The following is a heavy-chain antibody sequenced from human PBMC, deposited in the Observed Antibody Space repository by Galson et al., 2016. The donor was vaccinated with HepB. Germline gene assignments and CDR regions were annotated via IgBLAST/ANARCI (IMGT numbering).Heavy chain of an antibody. Sequence: SVKVSCKASAYTFTNYAIHWVRQAPGQGLEWMGWIIPGNGDTKYSQTFQGRVTIARDTSANTAYMELSSLRSEDTAVYYCGREGNYYTLDYWGQGTLVTVSS. V-gene: IGHV1-3*01. CDR3: GREGNYYTLDY. D-gene: IGHD1-26*01. CDR1: AYTFTNYA. J-gene: IGHJ4*02. CDR2: IIPGNGDT.